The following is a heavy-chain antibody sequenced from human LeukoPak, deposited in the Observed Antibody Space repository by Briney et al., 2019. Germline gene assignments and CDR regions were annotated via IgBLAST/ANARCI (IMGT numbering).Heavy chain of an antibody. CDR3: AKVLSQGYPNSWTNWFDS. CDR1: GFTFSNYA. D-gene: IGHD6-13*01. CDR2: ISSSGGRT. Sequence: PGGSLRLPCAAYGFTFSNYAMNWVRQAPGKGPEWVSAISSSGGRTFYAASVEGRFTVSRDNSKSTLYLQMSSLRAEDTAVYSCAKVLSQGYPNSWTNWFDSWGQGALVTVSS. J-gene: IGHJ5*01. V-gene: IGHV3-23*01.